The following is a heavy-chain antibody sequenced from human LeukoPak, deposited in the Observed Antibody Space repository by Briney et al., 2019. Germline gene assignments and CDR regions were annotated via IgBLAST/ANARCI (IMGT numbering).Heavy chain of an antibody. CDR2: ISSSSSTI. Sequence: GGSLRLSCAASGFTFSSYSMNWVRQALGKGLEWVSYISSSSSTIYYADSVKGRSTISRDNAGESLYLEINSLRADDTAVYYCARDPESSAFDLWGQGALVTVSS. J-gene: IGHJ4*02. CDR1: GFTFSSYS. V-gene: IGHV3-48*04. CDR3: ARDPESSAFDL.